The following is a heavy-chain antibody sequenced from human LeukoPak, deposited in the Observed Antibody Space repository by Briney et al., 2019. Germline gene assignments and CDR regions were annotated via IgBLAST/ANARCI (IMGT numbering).Heavy chain of an antibody. V-gene: IGHV1-8*02. CDR1: GYTFTGYY. J-gene: IGHJ6*03. D-gene: IGHD4/OR15-4a*01. Sequence: ASVKASCKASGYTFTGYYMHWVRQAPGQGLEWMGWMNPNSGNTGYAQKFQGRVTMTRNTSISTAYMELSSLRSEDTAVYYCARVQKGDYGYYYYYYMDVWGKGTTVTISS. CDR2: MNPNSGNT. CDR3: ARVQKGDYGYYYYYYMDV.